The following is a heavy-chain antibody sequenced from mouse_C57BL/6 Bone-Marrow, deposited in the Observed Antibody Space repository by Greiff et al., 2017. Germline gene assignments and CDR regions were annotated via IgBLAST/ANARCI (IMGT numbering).Heavy chain of an antibody. CDR2: IYPRSGNT. Sequence: QVQLQQSGAELARPGASVKLSCKASGYTFTSSGISWVKQRTGQGLEWIGEIYPRSGNTYYNEKFKGKATLTADKSSSTAYMELRSLTSEDSAVYFCAPSSYYYGSSYGAYWGQGTLVTVAA. V-gene: IGHV1-81*01. J-gene: IGHJ3*01. CDR1: GYTFTSSG. CDR3: APSSYYYGSSYGAY. D-gene: IGHD1-1*01.